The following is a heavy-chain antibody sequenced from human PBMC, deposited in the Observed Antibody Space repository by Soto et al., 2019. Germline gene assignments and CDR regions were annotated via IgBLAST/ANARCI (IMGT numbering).Heavy chain of an antibody. CDR2: IDPSDSYT. J-gene: IGHJ6*02. V-gene: IGHV5-10-1*01. D-gene: IGHD1-20*01. CDR1: GHSFTDYW. CDR3: ARLRLIAGINGGGYYGMDV. Sequence: EVQLVQSGAEVKKPGESLRISCKASGHSFTDYWISWVRQMPGKGLEWMARIDPSDSYTNYSPSFQGHVTISADKSLNPAFLQGSSLRASDSAMYYCARLRLIAGINGGGYYGMDVWGQGTTVTVSS.